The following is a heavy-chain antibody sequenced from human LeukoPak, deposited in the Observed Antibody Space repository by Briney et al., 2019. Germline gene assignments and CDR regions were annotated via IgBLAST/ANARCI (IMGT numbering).Heavy chain of an antibody. CDR1: GFTFSDYY. J-gene: IGHJ4*02. Sequence: GGSLRLSCAASGFTFSDYYMNWIRQAPGKGLEWVSYTSSGSNTIYYADSVKGRFTISRDNAKNSLYLQMNSLRAEDTAVYYCARDGGYSYGSDYWGQGTLVTVSS. CDR2: TSSGSNTI. V-gene: IGHV3-11*01. D-gene: IGHD5-18*01. CDR3: ARDGGYSYGSDY.